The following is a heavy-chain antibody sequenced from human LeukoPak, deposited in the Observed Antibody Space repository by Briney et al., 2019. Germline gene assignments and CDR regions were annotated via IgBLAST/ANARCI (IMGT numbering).Heavy chain of an antibody. CDR3: ARGWRDILTGSYFDY. Sequence: PSEPLSLTCTVSGYSISSGYYWGWIRQPPGKGLEWIGSIYHNGSTYYNPSLKSRVTISVDTSKNQFSLKLSSVTAADTAVYYCARGWRDILTGSYFDYWGQGTLVTVSS. CDR2: IYHNGST. J-gene: IGHJ4*02. V-gene: IGHV4-38-2*02. CDR1: GYSISSGYY. D-gene: IGHD3-9*01.